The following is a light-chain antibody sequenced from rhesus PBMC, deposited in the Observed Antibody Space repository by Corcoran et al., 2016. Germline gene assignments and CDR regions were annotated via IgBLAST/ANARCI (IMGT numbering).Light chain of an antibody. CDR1: QGLNDD. V-gene: IGKV1-25*01. J-gene: IGKJ2*01. Sequence: DIQMTQSPSSLSASVGDRVPITCRASQGLNDDLAWYQQKPGEAPNLLIYEASTLQSGVPSRFSGSGSGTDFTLTISSLQSEDFATYECQHYHGTPYSFGQGTKVEIK. CDR3: QHYHGTPYS. CDR2: EAS.